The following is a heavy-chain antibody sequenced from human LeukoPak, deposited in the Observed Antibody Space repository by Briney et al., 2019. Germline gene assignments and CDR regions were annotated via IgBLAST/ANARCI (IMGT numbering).Heavy chain of an antibody. CDR1: GGSLSSSSYY. J-gene: IGHJ4*02. D-gene: IGHD5-24*01. CDR2: IYYSGST. CDR3: ARGRDGYNSKWGDY. V-gene: IGHV4-39*01. Sequence: PSETLSLTCTVSGGSLSSSSYYWGWIRQPPGKGLEWIGSIYYSGSTYYNPSLKSRVTIYVDTSKNQFSLKLSSVTAADTAVYYCARGRDGYNSKWGDYWGQGTLVTVSS.